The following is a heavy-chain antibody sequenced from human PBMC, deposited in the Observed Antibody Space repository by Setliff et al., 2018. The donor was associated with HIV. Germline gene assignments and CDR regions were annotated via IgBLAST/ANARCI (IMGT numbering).Heavy chain of an antibody. V-gene: IGHV4-4*08. J-gene: IGHJ4*02. CDR2: IYTSGIT. Sequence: SETLSLTCTVSGDSISSYYWSWIRQPPGKGLEWIGYIYTSGITDYNPSLKSRVTMTQDTSFTTAYLELSRLGSDDTAVYYCAADNYNCNSFDSWGQGSLVTVSS. CDR1: GDSISSYY. CDR3: AADNYNCNSFDS. D-gene: IGHD3-3*01.